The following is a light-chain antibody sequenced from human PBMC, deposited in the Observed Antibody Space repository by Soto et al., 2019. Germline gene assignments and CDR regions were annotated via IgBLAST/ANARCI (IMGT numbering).Light chain of an antibody. CDR1: QDISNY. CDR2: RAS. CDR3: QQYDNLPSYT. V-gene: IGKV1-33*01. J-gene: IGKJ2*01. Sequence: DIQMSQSPSSLSASVGDRVTITCQASQDISNYLNWYQHKPGKAPKLLIFRASNLETGIPSRFSRGGTATQFPFTISSLQPEDIATYYCQQYDNLPSYTYGPGTKLEIK.